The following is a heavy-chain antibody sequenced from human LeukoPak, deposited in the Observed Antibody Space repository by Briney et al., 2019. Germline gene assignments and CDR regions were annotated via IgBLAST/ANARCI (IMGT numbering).Heavy chain of an antibody. CDR3: ARDPLTY. J-gene: IGHJ4*02. V-gene: IGHV3-66*01. CDR2: IYSDDST. Sequence: PGGSLRLSCAASGFSISSKYMSWVRQAPGKGLEWVSVIYSDDSTYYADSVKGRFTISRDNSKNTLYLQMNSLRAEDTAVYFCARDPLTYWGQGTLVTVSS. CDR1: GFSISSKY.